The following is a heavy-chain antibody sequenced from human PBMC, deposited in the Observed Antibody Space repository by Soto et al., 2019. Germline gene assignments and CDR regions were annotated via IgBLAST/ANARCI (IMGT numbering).Heavy chain of an antibody. D-gene: IGHD6-6*01. V-gene: IGHV1-8*01. CDR3: ARECLDSSYYYYMDV. J-gene: IGHJ6*03. CDR2: MNPNSGNT. Sequence: GASVKVSCKASGYTFTSYDINWVRQATGQGLEWMGWMNPNSGNTNYAQKLQGRVTMTTNTSISTAYMELSSLRSDDTAVYYCARECLDSSYYYYMDVWGKGTTVTVSS. CDR1: GYTFTSYD.